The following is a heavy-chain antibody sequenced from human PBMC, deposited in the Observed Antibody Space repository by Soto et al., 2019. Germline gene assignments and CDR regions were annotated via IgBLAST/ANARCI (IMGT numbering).Heavy chain of an antibody. CDR3: ARRYGYSFDY. Sequence: SETLSLTRTVSGGSISSYYWSWIRQPPGKGLEWIGYIYYSGSTNYNPSLKSRVTISVDTSKNQFSLKLGSVTAADTAVYYCARRYGYSFDYWGQGTLVTV. D-gene: IGHD1-1*01. CDR2: IYYSGST. CDR1: GGSISSYY. V-gene: IGHV4-59*08. J-gene: IGHJ4*02.